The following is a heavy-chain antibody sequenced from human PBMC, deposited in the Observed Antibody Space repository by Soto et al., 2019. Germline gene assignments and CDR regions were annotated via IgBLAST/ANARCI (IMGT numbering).Heavy chain of an antibody. J-gene: IGHJ4*02. D-gene: IGHD6-6*01. V-gene: IGHV3-48*01. CDR1: GFTFRNYG. CDR3: ASGGSSLNFDS. Sequence: GGSLRLSCAASGFTFRNYGMNWVRQAPGKGLEWVSYIGIGSSTKYYADSVKGRFTISRDNAKNSLYLQMNSLRAEDTAVYYCASGGSSLNFDSWGQGTLVTVSS. CDR2: IGIGSSTK.